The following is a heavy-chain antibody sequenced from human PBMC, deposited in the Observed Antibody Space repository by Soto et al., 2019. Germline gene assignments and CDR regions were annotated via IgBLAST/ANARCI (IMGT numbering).Heavy chain of an antibody. CDR1: GGSISSSSYY. CDR2: IYYSGST. Sequence: SETLSLTCTVSGGSISSSSYYWGWIRQPPGKGLEWIGRIYYSGSTYYNPSLKSRVTISVDTSKNQFSLKRSSVTAADTAVYYCARHHWFDPWGQGTLVTVSS. J-gene: IGHJ5*02. CDR3: ARHHWFDP. V-gene: IGHV4-39*01.